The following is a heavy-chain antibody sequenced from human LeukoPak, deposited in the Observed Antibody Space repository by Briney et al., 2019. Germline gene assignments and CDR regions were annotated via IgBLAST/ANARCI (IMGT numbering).Heavy chain of an antibody. CDR1: GYTFTGYY. Sequence: ASVKVSCKASGYTFTGYYMRWVRQAPGQGLEWMGWINPNSGGTNYAQKFQGRVTMTRDTSISTAYMELSRLRSDDTAVYYCASLSYGDYVDDYWGQGTLVTVSS. CDR2: INPNSGGT. D-gene: IGHD4-17*01. V-gene: IGHV1-2*02. CDR3: ASLSYGDYVDDY. J-gene: IGHJ4*02.